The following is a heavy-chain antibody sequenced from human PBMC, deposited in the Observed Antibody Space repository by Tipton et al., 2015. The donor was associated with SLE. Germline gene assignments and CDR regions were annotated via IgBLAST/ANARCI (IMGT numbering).Heavy chain of an antibody. CDR2: INHSGST. D-gene: IGHD5-24*01. Sequence: TLSLTCAVYGGSFSDYSWSWFRQPPGKGLEWIGEINHSGSTNYHPSLKSRVTISVDTSKNQFSLKLSSVTAADTAVYYCARGPSRWLQLKGGFDYWGQGTLVTVSS. J-gene: IGHJ4*02. CDR1: GGSFSDYS. CDR3: ARGPSRWLQLKGGFDY. V-gene: IGHV4-34*01.